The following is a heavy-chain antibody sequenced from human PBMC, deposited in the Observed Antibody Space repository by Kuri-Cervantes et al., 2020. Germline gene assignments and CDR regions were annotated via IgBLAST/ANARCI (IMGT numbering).Heavy chain of an antibody. V-gene: IGHV1-69*13. CDR3: ATTVTTQLVMDV. CDR2: IIPIFGTA. D-gene: IGHD4-17*01. Sequence: SVKVSCKASGGTFSSYAINWVRQAPGQGLEWMGGIIPIFGTANYAQKFQGRVTITADESTSTAYMELSSLRSEDTAVYYCATTVTTQLVMDVWGQGTTVTVSS. CDR1: GGTFSSYA. J-gene: IGHJ6*02.